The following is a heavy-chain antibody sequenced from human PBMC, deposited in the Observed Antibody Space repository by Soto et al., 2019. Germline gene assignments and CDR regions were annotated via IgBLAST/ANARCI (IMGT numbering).Heavy chain of an antibody. CDR1: GFMFGTYW. CDR2: IKHDGNEK. CDR3: VRATLSWGHYYFRGLDV. J-gene: IGHJ6*02. Sequence: VGSLRLSCAATGFMFGTYWMSWVRQAPGKGLEWVANIKHDGNEKYYADSVKGRFTVSRDNVKNFLHLQMSSLRGDDTGVYFCVRATLSWGHYYFRGLDVWGQGTTVTVSS. D-gene: IGHD3-22*01. V-gene: IGHV3-7*01.